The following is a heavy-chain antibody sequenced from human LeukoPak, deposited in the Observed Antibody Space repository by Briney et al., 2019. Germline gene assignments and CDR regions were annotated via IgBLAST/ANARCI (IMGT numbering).Heavy chain of an antibody. V-gene: IGHV3-66*04. D-gene: IGHD3-10*01. CDR3: ARPYYYSSGSLPY. J-gene: IGHJ4*02. CDR2: IYSGGST. Sequence: GGSLRLSCAASEFSVGSNYMTWVRQAPGKGLEWVSLIYSGGSTYYADSVKGRFTISRDNSKNTLYLQMNSLRAEDTAVYYCARPYYYSSGSLPYWGQGTLVTVSS. CDR1: EFSVGSNY.